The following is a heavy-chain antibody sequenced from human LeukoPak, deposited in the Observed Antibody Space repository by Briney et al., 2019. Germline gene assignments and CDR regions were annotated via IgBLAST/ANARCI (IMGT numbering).Heavy chain of an antibody. V-gene: IGHV3-21*01. CDR3: ARVVGYCSSTSCENDY. CDR2: ISSSTSYT. D-gene: IGHD2-2*01. CDR1: GFTFSSYR. J-gene: IGHJ4*02. Sequence: GGSLRLSWAASGFTFSSYRVNLVRQAPGKGLEWVSSISSSTSYTYYADSVKGRFTISRDNAKNSVYLQMNSLRAEDTAVYYCARVVGYCSSTSCENDYWGQGTLVTVSS.